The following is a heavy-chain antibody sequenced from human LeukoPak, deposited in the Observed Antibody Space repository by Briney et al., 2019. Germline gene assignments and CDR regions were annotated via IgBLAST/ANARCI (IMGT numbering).Heavy chain of an antibody. J-gene: IGHJ3*02. V-gene: IGHV4-59*08. CDR2: IYYSGST. D-gene: IGHD5-18*01. CDR3: ARHVDTANPYAFDI. Sequence: SETLSLTCTVSGGSISSYYWSWIRQPPGKGLEWIGYIYYSGSTNYNPSLKSRVTISVDTSKNQFSLKLSSVTAADTAVYYCARHVDTANPYAFDIWGQGTMVTVSS. CDR1: GGSISSYY.